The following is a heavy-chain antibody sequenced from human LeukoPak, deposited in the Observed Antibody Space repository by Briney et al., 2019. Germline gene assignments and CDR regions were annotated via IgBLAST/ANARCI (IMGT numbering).Heavy chain of an antibody. CDR3: AKGSRNSRPYYFDF. J-gene: IGHJ4*02. D-gene: IGHD6-19*01. CDR2: ITGSGDDT. Sequence: GGSLRLSCAASGFTFNNYAMRWVRQAPGKVLEWGSAITGSGDDTYHADAVKGRFTISRDNSKNTLYLQMNSLRAEDTAVYYCAKGSRNSRPYYFDFWGQGTLVTVSS. CDR1: GFTFNNYA. V-gene: IGHV3-23*01.